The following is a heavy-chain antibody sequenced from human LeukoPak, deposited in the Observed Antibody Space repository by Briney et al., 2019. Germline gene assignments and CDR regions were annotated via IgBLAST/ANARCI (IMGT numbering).Heavy chain of an antibody. CDR1: GGTFSSYV. CDR2: IIPIFGTA. J-gene: IGHJ5*02. V-gene: IGHV1-69*05. D-gene: IGHD1-26*01. Sequence: SVKVSCKASGGTFSSYVISWVRQAPGQGLEWMGGIIPIFGTANYAQKFQGRVTITTDESTSTAYMELSSLRSEDTAVYYCAKGLSGSYLNWFDPWGQGTLVTVSS. CDR3: AKGLSGSYLNWFDP.